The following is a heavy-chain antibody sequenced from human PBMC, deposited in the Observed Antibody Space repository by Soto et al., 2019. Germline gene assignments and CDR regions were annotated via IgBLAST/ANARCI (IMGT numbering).Heavy chain of an antibody. CDR3: ARHPTPRDPRRWYFDL. CDR2: IYYSGST. Sequence: QLQLQESGPGLVKPSETLSLTCTVSGGSISSSSYYWGWIRQPPGKGLEWIGSIYYSGSTYYNPSLKSRVTISVDTSKNQFSLKLCSVTAADTAVYYCARHPTPRDPRRWYFDLWGRGTLVTVSS. J-gene: IGHJ2*01. CDR1: GGSISSSSYY. V-gene: IGHV4-39*01.